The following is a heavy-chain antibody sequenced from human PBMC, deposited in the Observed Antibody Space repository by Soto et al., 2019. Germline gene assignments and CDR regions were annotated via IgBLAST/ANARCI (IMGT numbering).Heavy chain of an antibody. CDR3: TLSWVTVVQRERRRDSQYYFDY. J-gene: IGHJ4*02. Sequence: PGGSLRLSCAASGFIFSNAWMNWVRQAPGKGLEWVGRIKSKTDGGTTDYAAPVKGRFTISRDDSKNTLYLQMNSLKTEDTAVYYCTLSWVTVVQRERRRDSQYYFDYWGQGTLVTVSS. CDR2: IKSKTDGGTT. V-gene: IGHV3-15*07. D-gene: IGHD1-1*01. CDR1: GFIFSNAW.